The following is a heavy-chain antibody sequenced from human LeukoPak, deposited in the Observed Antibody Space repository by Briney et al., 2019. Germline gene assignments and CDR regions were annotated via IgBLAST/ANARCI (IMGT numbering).Heavy chain of an antibody. J-gene: IGHJ4*02. CDR1: GFTVNSNY. CDR3: VKGGGYCSSTSCRVFDY. D-gene: IGHD2-2*01. V-gene: IGHV3-53*05. Sequence: PGGSLRLSCAASGFTVNSNYMSWVRQAPGQGLEWVSVIFSGGSTYYADSVKGRFTISRDNSKNTLYLQMSSLRAEDTAVYYCVKGGGYCSSTSCRVFDYWGQGTLVTVSS. CDR2: IFSGGST.